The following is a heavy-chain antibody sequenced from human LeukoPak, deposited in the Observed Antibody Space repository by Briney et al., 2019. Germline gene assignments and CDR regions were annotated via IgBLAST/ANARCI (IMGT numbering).Heavy chain of an antibody. V-gene: IGHV3-66*02. D-gene: IGHD3-10*01. Sequence: GGSMRLSCAASGFTLSSNYMSWVRQAPGKGLEWVSVIYSGGSTYYADSVKGRFTISRDNSKNTLYLQMNSLRAEDTAVYYCACQRSNFDYWGQGTLVTVSS. J-gene: IGHJ4*02. CDR1: GFTLSSNY. CDR2: IYSGGST. CDR3: ACQRSNFDY.